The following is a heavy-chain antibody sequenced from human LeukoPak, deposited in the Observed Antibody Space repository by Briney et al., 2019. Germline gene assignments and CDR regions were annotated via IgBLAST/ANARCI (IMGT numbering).Heavy chain of an antibody. J-gene: IGHJ4*02. CDR3: ARGQSPFDY. CDR2: IYHSGST. CDR1: GGSISSGGYY. D-gene: IGHD6-19*01. Sequence: PSETLSLTCTVSGGSISSGGYYWSWIRQPPGKGLEWIGYIYHSGSTYYNPSLKSRVTISVDRSKNQFSLKLSSVTAADTAVYYCARGQSPFDYWGQGTLVTVSS. V-gene: IGHV4-30-2*01.